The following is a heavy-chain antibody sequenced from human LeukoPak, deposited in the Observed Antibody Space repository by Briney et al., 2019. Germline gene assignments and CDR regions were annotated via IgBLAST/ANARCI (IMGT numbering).Heavy chain of an antibody. CDR3: ASLGANDY. CDR1: GFTFSSYS. CDR2: ISWNSGSI. D-gene: IGHD1-26*01. J-gene: IGHJ4*02. V-gene: IGHV3-9*03. Sequence: PGGSLRLSCAASGFTFSSYSMNWVRQAPGKGLEWVSGISWNSGSIGYADSVKGRFTISRDNAKNSLYLQMNSLRAEDMALYYCASLGANDYWGQGTLVTVSS.